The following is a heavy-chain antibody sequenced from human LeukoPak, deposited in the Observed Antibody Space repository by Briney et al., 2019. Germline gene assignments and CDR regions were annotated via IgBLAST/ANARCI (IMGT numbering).Heavy chain of an antibody. Sequence: GASVKVSCKASGGTFSSYAISWVRQAPGQGLEWMGGIIPIFGTANYAQKFQGRVTITTDESTSTAYMELSSLRSEDTAVYYCAKNSIAAAGTRWWFDPWGQGTLVTVSS. CDR2: IIPIFGTA. J-gene: IGHJ5*02. V-gene: IGHV1-69*05. CDR1: GGTFSSYA. D-gene: IGHD6-13*01. CDR3: AKNSIAAAGTRWWFDP.